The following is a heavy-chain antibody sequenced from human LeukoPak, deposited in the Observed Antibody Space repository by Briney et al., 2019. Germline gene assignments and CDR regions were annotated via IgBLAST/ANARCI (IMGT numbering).Heavy chain of an antibody. CDR1: GGTFISYA. CDR3: ARGAGGIDAFDI. V-gene: IGHV1-69*13. D-gene: IGHD1-26*01. J-gene: IGHJ3*02. CDR2: IIPIFGTA. Sequence: SVKVSCKASGGTFISYAISWVRQAPGQGLEWMGGIIPIFGTANYAQKFQGGVTITADESTSTAYMELSSLRSEDTAVYYCARGAGGIDAFDIWGQGTMVTVSS.